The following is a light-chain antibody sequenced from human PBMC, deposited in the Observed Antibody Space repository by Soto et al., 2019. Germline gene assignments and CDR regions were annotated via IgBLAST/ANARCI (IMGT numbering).Light chain of an antibody. CDR2: KAS. J-gene: IGKJ1*01. V-gene: IGKV1-5*03. CDR3: QHYNSYSEA. CDR1: QTISSW. Sequence: EIQMTQSPSTLSGSVGDRGTLTCRASQTISSWLAWYQQKPGKAPKLLIYKASTLKSGVPSRFSGSGSGTEFTLTISSLQPDDFATYYCQHYNSYSEAFGQGTKVDIK.